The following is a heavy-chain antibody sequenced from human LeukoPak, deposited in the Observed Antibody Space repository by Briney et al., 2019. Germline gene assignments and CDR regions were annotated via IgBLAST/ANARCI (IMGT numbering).Heavy chain of an antibody. J-gene: IGHJ3*02. CDR2: ISYDGSNK. D-gene: IGHD3/OR15-3a*01. V-gene: IGHV3-30*03. CDR1: GFTFSSYG. Sequence: PGGSLRLSCAASGFTFSSYGMHWVRQAPGKGLEWVAVISYDGSNKYYADSVKGRFTISRDNSKNRLYLQMNSLRAEDTAVYYCAMGTGLDAFDIWGQGTMVTVSS. CDR3: AMGTGLDAFDI.